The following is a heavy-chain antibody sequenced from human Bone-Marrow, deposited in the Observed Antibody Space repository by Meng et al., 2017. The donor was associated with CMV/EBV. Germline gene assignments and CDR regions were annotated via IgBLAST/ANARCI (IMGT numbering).Heavy chain of an antibody. V-gene: IGHV5-51*01. J-gene: IGHJ6*01. CDR2: IYPGDSDT. D-gene: IGHD6-13*01. Sequence: KVSCKGSGYSFTSYWIGWVRQMPGKGLEWMGIIYPGDSDTRYSPSFQGQVTISADKSISTAYLQWSSLKASDTAMYYCARRGEQLVRYYGMDVWGQGTTVTFSS. CDR1: GYSFTSYW. CDR3: ARRGEQLVRYYGMDV.